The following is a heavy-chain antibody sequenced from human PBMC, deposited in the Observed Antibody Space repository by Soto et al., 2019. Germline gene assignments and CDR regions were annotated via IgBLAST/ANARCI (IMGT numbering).Heavy chain of an antibody. V-gene: IGHV4-59*01. Sequence: SEPLSLTCTVAGGSSSGYYWSWIRQNTGKGLEWIGYIYYSGSTNYNPSLKSRVTISVDTSKNQFSLKLSSVTAADTAVYYCARDTVLYCSGGSCYSDYWGQGTLVTVS. CDR1: GGSSSGYY. CDR2: IYYSGST. CDR3: ARDTVLYCSGGSCYSDY. D-gene: IGHD2-15*01. J-gene: IGHJ4*02.